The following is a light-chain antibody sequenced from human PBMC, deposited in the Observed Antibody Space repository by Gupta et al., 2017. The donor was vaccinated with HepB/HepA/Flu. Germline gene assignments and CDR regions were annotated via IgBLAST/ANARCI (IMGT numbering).Light chain of an antibody. Sequence: EIVMTQSPATLSVSPGERATLFCRASQSISSNFAWYQQKPGQAPRLLIYGASTRATGIPARFSGSGSGTEFTLTISSLQSEDFAVYYCQQDNNWPSTFGQGTKVEIK. CDR1: QSISSN. J-gene: IGKJ2*02. CDR3: QQDNNWPST. V-gene: IGKV3-15*01. CDR2: GAS.